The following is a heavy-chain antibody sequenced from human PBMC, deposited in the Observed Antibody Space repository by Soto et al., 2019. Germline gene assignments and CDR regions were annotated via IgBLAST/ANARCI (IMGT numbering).Heavy chain of an antibody. J-gene: IGHJ6*02. CDR3: ARPQGELLKGSMDV. CDR1: GGSFSSYA. V-gene: IGHV1-69*13. CDR2: IIPIFGTA. D-gene: IGHD1-7*01. Sequence: SVKVSCKASGGSFSSYAISWVRQAPGQGLEWMGGIIPIFGTANYAQKFQGRVTITADESTSTAYMELSSLRSEDTAVYYCARPQGELLKGSMDVWGQGTTVTVSS.